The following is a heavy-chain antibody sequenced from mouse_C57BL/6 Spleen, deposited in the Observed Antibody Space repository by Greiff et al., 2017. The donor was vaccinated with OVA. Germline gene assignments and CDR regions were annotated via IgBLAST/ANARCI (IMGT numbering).Heavy chain of an antibody. CDR2: IYPSDSET. CDR1: GYTFTSYW. D-gene: IGHD2-4*01. V-gene: IGHV1-61*01. CDR3: ARERTYYDYDEGTWDAMDY. J-gene: IGHJ4*01. Sequence: QVQLQQPGAELVRPGSSVKLSCKASGYTFTSYWMDWVKQRPGQGLEWIGNIYPSDSETHYNQKFKDKATLTVDKSSSTAYMQLSSLTSEDSAVYYCARERTYYDYDEGTWDAMDYWGQGTSVTVSS.